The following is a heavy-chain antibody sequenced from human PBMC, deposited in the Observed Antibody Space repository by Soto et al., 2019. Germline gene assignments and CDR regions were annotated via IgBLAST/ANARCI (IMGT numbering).Heavy chain of an antibody. CDR2: IYWDDDK. CDR3: AHRDYYGSGSYYMVFDY. CDR1: GFSLSTSGVG. D-gene: IGHD3-10*01. V-gene: IGHV2-5*02. Sequence: QITLKESGPTLVKPTQTLTLTCTFSGFSLSTSGVGVGWIRQPPGKALEWLALIYWDDDKRYSPSLKSRLTITKDPSKNQVVLTMTNLDPVDTATYYCAHRDYYGSGSYYMVFDYWGQGTLVTVSS. J-gene: IGHJ4*02.